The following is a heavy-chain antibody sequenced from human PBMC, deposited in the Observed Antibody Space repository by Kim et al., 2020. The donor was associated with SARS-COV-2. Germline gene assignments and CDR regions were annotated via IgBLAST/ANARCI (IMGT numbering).Heavy chain of an antibody. CDR2: K. Sequence: KDYAVSVKSRITINPDTSKTQFSLQLNSVTPEDTAIYYCAREAGGSIFDYWGQGTLVTVSS. V-gene: IGHV6-1*01. J-gene: IGHJ4*02. CDR3: AREAGGSIFDY. D-gene: IGHD1-26*01.